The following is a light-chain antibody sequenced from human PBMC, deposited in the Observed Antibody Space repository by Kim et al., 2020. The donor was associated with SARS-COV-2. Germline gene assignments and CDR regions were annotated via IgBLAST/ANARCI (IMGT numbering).Light chain of an antibody. CDR1: NIGSKR. Sequence: GKTARITCGGNNIGSKRVHWYQQKPGQAPVLVIYYDSDRPSGIPERFSGSNSGNTATLTSSRVEAGDEADYYCQVWDSSSDHPGVVFGGGTQLTVL. CDR3: QVWDSSSDHPGVV. CDR2: YDS. V-gene: IGLV3-21*04. J-gene: IGLJ2*01.